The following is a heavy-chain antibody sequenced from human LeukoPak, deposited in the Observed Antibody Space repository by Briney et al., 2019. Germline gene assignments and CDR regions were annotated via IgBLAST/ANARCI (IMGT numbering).Heavy chain of an antibody. CDR1: GGSISSSSYY. CDR2: IYYRGSS. V-gene: IGHV4-39*01. Sequence: PSETLSLTCTVSGGSISSSSYYWGWIRQPPGKGLEWIGSIYYRGSSYYNPSLKSRVTISVDTSKNQFSLKLSSVTAADTAVYYCARHDCSGGSCYPDYWGQGTLVTVSS. D-gene: IGHD2-15*01. J-gene: IGHJ4*02. CDR3: ARHDCSGGSCYPDY.